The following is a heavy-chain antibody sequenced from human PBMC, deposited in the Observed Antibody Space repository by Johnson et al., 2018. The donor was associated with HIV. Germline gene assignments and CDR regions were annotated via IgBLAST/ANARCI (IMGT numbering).Heavy chain of an antibody. J-gene: IGHJ3*02. V-gene: IGHV3-30*04. CDR1: GFTFSSYA. Sequence: QVQLVESGGGVVQPGRSLRLSCAASGFTFSSYAMHWVRQAPGKGLEWVAVISYDGTNKYYADSVKGRFTISRDNSKNTLYVEMNSLRAEDTAVYYCAKDAGNDFRGLDAFDIWGQGTVVTVSS. CDR2: ISYDGTNK. D-gene: IGHD3-3*01. CDR3: AKDAGNDFRGLDAFDI.